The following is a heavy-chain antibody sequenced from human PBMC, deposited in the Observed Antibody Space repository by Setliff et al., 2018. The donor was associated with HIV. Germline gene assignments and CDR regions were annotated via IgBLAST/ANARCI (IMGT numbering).Heavy chain of an antibody. J-gene: IGHJ4*02. V-gene: IGHV4-31*03. D-gene: IGHD6-13*01. CDR2: IYYSGST. CDR1: GGSINSGDYY. CDR3: AARKLSAAAFDY. Sequence: PSETLSLTCTVSGGSINSGDYYWSWSRQHPGKGLEWIGYIYYSGSTYHNPSLKSRVTISIDTSKNQFSLRLSSVTAADTAVYYCAARKLSAAAFDYWGQGSLVTVSS.